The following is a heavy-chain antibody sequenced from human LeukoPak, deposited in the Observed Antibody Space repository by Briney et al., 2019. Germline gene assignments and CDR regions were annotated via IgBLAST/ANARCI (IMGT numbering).Heavy chain of an antibody. V-gene: IGHV3-23*01. CDR3: AKDDLDYGDYVPFDY. D-gene: IGHD4-17*01. CDR1: GFTFSSYA. Sequence: GGSLRLSCAASGFTFSSYAMSWVRQARGKGLEWVSAISGSGGSTYYADSVKGRFTISRDNSKNTLYLQMNSLRAEDTAVYYCAKDDLDYGDYVPFDYWGQGTLVTVSS. CDR2: ISGSGGST. J-gene: IGHJ4*02.